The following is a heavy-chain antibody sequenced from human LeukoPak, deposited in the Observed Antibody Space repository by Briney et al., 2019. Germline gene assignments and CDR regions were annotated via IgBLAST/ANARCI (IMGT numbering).Heavy chain of an antibody. D-gene: IGHD2-2*01. CDR2: VGISSGNT. V-gene: IGHV3-48*01. Sequence: GGSLRLSCAASGFTFSDYSMNWVRQAPGKGLEWISYVGISSGNTKYADSVKGRFTISGDKAKNSLYLQMNSLRVEDTAVHYCARDTKYAFDNWGQGTLVTVSS. CDR1: GFTFSDYS. J-gene: IGHJ4*02. CDR3: ARDTKYAFDN.